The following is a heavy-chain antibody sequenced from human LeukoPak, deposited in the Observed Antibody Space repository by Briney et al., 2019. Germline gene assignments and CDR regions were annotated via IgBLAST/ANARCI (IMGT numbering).Heavy chain of an antibody. V-gene: IGHV3-21*04. CDR3: AKGGRFLGRGDAFDI. Sequence: GGSLRLSCAASGFTFSSYSMNWVRQAPGKGLEWVSSISSSSSYIYYADSVKGRFTISRDNAKNSLFLQMNSLRAEDMALYYCAKGGRFLGRGDAFDIWGQGTMVTVSS. CDR1: GFTFSSYS. CDR2: ISSSSSYI. J-gene: IGHJ3*02. D-gene: IGHD3-3*01.